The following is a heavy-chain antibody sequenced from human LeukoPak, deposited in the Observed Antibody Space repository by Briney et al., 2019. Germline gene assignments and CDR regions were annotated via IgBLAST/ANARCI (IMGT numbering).Heavy chain of an antibody. V-gene: IGHV4-39*07. J-gene: IGHJ6*03. CDR3: ARGSRFLEWLEPPYYYYMDV. Sequence: ETLSLTCTVSGGSISSSGYYWGWIRQAPGKGLEWIGNNYYSGSTYYDPSLRSRVTISVDTSKNQFSLKLSSVTAADTAVYYCARGSRFLEWLEPPYYYYMDVWGKGTTVTVSS. D-gene: IGHD3-3*01. CDR2: NYYSGST. CDR1: GGSISSSGYY.